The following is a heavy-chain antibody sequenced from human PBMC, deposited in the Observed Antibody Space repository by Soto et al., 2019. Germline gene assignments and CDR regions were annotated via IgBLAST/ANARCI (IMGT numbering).Heavy chain of an antibody. CDR3: ARSYYYGSGSYYNGMDV. Sequence: SLRLSCAASGFTFSSYDMHWVRQATGKGLEWVLAIGTAGDTYYPGSVKGRFTISRENAKNSLYLQMNSLRAGDTAVYYCARSYYYGSGSYYNGMDVWGKGTTVTVSS. CDR1: GFTFSSYD. D-gene: IGHD3-10*01. V-gene: IGHV3-13*01. J-gene: IGHJ6*04. CDR2: IGTAGDT.